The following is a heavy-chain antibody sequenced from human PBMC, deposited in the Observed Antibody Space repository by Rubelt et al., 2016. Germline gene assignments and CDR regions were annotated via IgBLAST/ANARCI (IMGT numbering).Heavy chain of an antibody. Sequence: EVQLLESGGDLVQPGGSLRLSCAASGFTFSSYAMSWVRQAPGKGLEWVSAISGSGGSTYYADSVKGRFTISRDNSKNTLSLQMGSLRGEDMAVYYCARGSAMYEPMDVWGKGTTVTVSS. J-gene: IGHJ6*03. CDR2: ISGSGGST. V-gene: IGHV3-23*01. CDR3: ARGSAMYEPMDV. CDR1: GFTFSSYA. D-gene: IGHD2-8*01.